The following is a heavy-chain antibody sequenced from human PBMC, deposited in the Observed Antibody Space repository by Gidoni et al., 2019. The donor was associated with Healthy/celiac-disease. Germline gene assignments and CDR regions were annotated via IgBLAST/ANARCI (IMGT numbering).Heavy chain of an antibody. CDR1: GCTCRSYY. CDR2: ISSSGSTT. Sequence: QVQLVESGGGVVKPGGSLRLSCAASGCTCRSYYMNWNRQAPGKGLEWVSYISSSGSTTYYAYSVKGRFTISRDNAKNSLYLQMNSLRAEDTAVYYCARARMGGSYYVGGLWGQGTLVTVSS. CDR3: ARARMGGSYYVGGL. V-gene: IGHV3-11*01. D-gene: IGHD1-26*01. J-gene: IGHJ4*02.